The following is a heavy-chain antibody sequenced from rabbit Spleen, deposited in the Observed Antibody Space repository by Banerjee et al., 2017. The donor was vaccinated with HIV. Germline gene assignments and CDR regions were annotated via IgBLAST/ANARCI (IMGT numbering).Heavy chain of an antibody. CDR3: ARDSGSSFSSYGMDL. CDR2: IYTSSGGT. Sequence: QEQLVESGGGLVQPEGSLTLTCTASGFDLSSYYMSWVRQAPGKGLEWIACIYTSSGGTYYASWAKGRFTISKTSSTTVTLQTTSLTAADTATYFCARDSGSSFSSYGMDLWGPGTLVTVS. J-gene: IGHJ6*01. D-gene: IGHD8-1*01. CDR1: GFDLSSYY. V-gene: IGHV1S45*01.